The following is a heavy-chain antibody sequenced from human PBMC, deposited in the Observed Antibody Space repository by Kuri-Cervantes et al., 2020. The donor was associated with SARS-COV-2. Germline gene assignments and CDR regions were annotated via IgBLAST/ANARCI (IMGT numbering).Heavy chain of an antibody. J-gene: IGHJ4*02. D-gene: IGHD3-16*01. CDR3: AREGDLTGLFDY. Sequence: GESLKISCAASGFTFSSYAMHWVRQAPGKGLEWVAVISYDVSNKYYADSVKGRFTISRDNSKNTLYLQMNSLRAEDTAVYYCAREGDLTGLFDYWGQGTLVTVSS. CDR1: GFTFSSYA. V-gene: IGHV3-30-3*01. CDR2: ISYDVSNK.